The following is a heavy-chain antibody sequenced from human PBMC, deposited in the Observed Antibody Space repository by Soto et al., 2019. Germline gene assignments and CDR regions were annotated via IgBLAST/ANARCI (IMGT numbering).Heavy chain of an antibody. D-gene: IGHD3-10*01. CDR2: INAGNGNT. V-gene: IGHV1-3*01. Sequence: ASVKVSCKASGYTFTSYAMHWVRQAPGQRLEWMGWINAGNGNTKYSQKFQGRVTITRDTSASTAYMELSSLRSEDTAVYYCARKLLGFGELNPQPFDYWGQGTLVTVSS. J-gene: IGHJ4*02. CDR3: ARKLLGFGELNPQPFDY. CDR1: GYTFTSYA.